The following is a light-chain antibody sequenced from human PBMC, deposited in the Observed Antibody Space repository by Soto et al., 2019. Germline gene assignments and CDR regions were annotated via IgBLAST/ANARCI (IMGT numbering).Light chain of an antibody. Sequence: QSVLTQPPSVSGAPGQRVTISCTGSSSNIGAGNDVHWYKQLPGTAPKLLIYDNNNRPSGVPDRFSGSKSDTSAALAIAGLQAEDEADYYCQSFDTSLSGFLVFGGGTKLTVL. CDR2: DNN. CDR1: SSNIGAGND. V-gene: IGLV1-40*01. CDR3: QSFDTSLSGFLV. J-gene: IGLJ2*01.